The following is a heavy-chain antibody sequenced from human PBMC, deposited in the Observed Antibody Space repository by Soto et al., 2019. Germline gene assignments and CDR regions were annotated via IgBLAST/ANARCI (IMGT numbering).Heavy chain of an antibody. J-gene: IGHJ4*02. CDR2: IYYSGST. Sequence: SETLSLTCTVSGGSIGSSSYYCGWIRQPPGKGLEWIGNIYYSGSTYYNPSLKSRVTISVDTSKNQFSLKLSSVTAADTAVYYCAIYYDSSGSYYFDSWGKGTLVTV. CDR1: GGSIGSSSYY. V-gene: IGHV4-39*01. D-gene: IGHD3-22*01. CDR3: AIYYDSSGSYYFDS.